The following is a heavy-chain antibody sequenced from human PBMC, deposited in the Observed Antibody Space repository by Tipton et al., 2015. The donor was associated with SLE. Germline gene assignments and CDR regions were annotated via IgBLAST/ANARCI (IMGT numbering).Heavy chain of an antibody. Sequence: TLSLTCAVYGGSFSGYYWSWIRQPPGKGLEWIGEISHSGSTNYNPSLKSRVTISVDTSKNQFSLQLNSVTPEDTAVYYCARSTDYYGSGSYLDYWGQGTLVTVSS. V-gene: IGHV4-34*01. CDR3: ARSTDYYGSGSYLDY. D-gene: IGHD3-10*01. CDR2: ISHSGST. CDR1: GGSFSGYY. J-gene: IGHJ4*02.